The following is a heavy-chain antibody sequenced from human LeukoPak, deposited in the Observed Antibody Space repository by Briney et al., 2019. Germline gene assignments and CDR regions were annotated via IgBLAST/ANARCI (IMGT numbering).Heavy chain of an antibody. CDR3: ARQTKENWLDP. CDR2: IYPGDSDT. V-gene: IGHV5-51*01. Sequence: GESLKISCKGSGYDFSNYWIGWVRQTPGKGPEWMGIIYPGDSDTRYSPSFQGQVTFSADKSISTAYLQWSSLEASDTAMYYCARQTKENWLDPWGQGTLVTVSS. CDR1: GYDFSNYW. J-gene: IGHJ5*02.